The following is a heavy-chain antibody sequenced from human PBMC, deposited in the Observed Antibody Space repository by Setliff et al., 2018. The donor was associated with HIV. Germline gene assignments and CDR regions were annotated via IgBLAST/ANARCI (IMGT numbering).Heavy chain of an antibody. V-gene: IGHV4-4*09. CDR2: VSHTGNT. J-gene: IGHJ6*03. CDR1: GDSINTHY. Sequence: SETLSLTCTVSGDSINTHYWSWIRQPPGKGLEWIGYVSHTGNTNSNPSLKSRVIMSVDTSRNQFSLKLSSVTAADTAVYYCARGHDNKYYYFYYMDVWGKGTTVTVSS. D-gene: IGHD5-12*01. CDR3: ARGHDNKYYYFYYMDV.